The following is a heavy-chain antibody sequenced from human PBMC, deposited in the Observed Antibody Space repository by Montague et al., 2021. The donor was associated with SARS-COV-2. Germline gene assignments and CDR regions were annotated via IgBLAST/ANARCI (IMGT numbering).Heavy chain of an antibody. Sequence: SETLSLTCTVSGGSISSSSYYWGWIRQPPGKGLEWIGSIYYSGSTYYNPSLKSRVTISVDTSKNQFSLKLSSVTAADTAVYYCARRRSQDIVVVPAATPVFHYYYYMDVWGKGTTVTVSS. J-gene: IGHJ6*03. V-gene: IGHV4-39*01. CDR3: ARRRSQDIVVVPAATPVFHYYYYMDV. CDR1: GGSISSSSYY. CDR2: IYYSGST. D-gene: IGHD2-2*01.